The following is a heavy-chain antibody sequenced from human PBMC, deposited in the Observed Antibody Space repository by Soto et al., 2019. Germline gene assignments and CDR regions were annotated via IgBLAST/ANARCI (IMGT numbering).Heavy chain of an antibody. J-gene: IGHJ4*02. CDR1: CGSISSCGYY. Sequence: SETLSLTCTVSCGSISSCGYYWSWIRQHPGKGLEWIGHIYYSGSTYYNPSLKSRVTISVDTSKNQFSLKLSSATVADTAVYYCARGPYTAMVKTFDYWGQGTLVTVSS. D-gene: IGHD5-18*01. V-gene: IGHV4-31*03. CDR2: IYYSGST. CDR3: ARGPYTAMVKTFDY.